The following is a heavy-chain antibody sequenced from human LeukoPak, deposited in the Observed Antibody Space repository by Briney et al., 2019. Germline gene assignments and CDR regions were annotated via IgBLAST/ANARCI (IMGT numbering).Heavy chain of an antibody. Sequence: ASVKVSCKASGYTFTGYSMHWVRQAPGQGLEWMGWINPNSGGTNYAQKVQGRVTMTRDTSISTAYMELSRLRSDDTAVYYCARGRYYYDSSGPLDYWGQGTLVTVSS. CDR2: INPNSGGT. CDR3: ARGRYYYDSSGPLDY. CDR1: GYTFTGYS. D-gene: IGHD3-22*01. V-gene: IGHV1-2*02. J-gene: IGHJ4*02.